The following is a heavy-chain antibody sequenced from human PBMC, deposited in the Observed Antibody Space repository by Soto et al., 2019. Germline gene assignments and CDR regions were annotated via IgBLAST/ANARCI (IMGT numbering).Heavy chain of an antibody. CDR2: INPSGGST. Sequence: QVQLVQSRAEVKKPGASVKVSCKASGYTFTSYYMYWVRQAPGQGLEWMGIINPSGGSTSYAQKFQGRVTMTRDTSTSTVYMELSSLRSEDTAVYYCARLVRPIFGVGQPDYYYYGMDVWGQGTTVTVSS. V-gene: IGHV1-46*01. CDR1: GYTFTSYY. D-gene: IGHD3-3*01. CDR3: ARLVRPIFGVGQPDYYYYGMDV. J-gene: IGHJ6*02.